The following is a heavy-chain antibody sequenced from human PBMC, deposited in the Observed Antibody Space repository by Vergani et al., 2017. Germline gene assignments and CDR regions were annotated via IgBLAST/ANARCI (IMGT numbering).Heavy chain of an antibody. J-gene: IGHJ4*02. CDR1: GFTFNSYG. CDR2: IRSDESRR. Sequence: QVQLLESGGGLVQPGGSLRLSCAASGFTFNSYGMHWVRQAPGKGLEWVASIRSDESRRYYGDSMEGPFTISRDNSKNTLYLQMKRLRAEDTAVYYCAKEGGGYCSGGTCYPEYWGEGTLVVVS. CDR3: AKEGGGYCSGGTCYPEY. V-gene: IGHV3-30*02. D-gene: IGHD2-15*01.